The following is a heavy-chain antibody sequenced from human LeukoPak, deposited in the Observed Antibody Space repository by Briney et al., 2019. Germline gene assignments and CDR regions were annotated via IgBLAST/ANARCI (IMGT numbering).Heavy chain of an antibody. Sequence: PGGSLRLSCAASGFTFSSYSMNWVRQAPGKGLEWVSSISSSSSYIYYADSVKGRFTISRDNAKNSLYLQMNSLRAEDTVVYYCARDFQRDYYDSSGSPFDYWGQGTLVTVSS. D-gene: IGHD3-22*01. CDR1: GFTFSSYS. CDR3: ARDFQRDYYDSSGSPFDY. J-gene: IGHJ4*02. V-gene: IGHV3-21*01. CDR2: ISSSSSYI.